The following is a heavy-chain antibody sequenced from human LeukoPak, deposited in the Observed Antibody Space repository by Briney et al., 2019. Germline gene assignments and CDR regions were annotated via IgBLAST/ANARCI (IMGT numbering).Heavy chain of an antibody. CDR2: ISGSGGST. Sequence: SGGSLRLSCAASGFTFSSYAMSWVRQAPGKGLEWVSSISGSGGSTYSADSVKGRFTISRDNSKNTLFLQMNSLRAEATAVYYCAKYYGDYYYYYYMDVWGKGTTVTVSS. D-gene: IGHD4-17*01. CDR1: GFTFSSYA. V-gene: IGHV3-23*01. J-gene: IGHJ6*03. CDR3: AKYYGDYYYYYYMDV.